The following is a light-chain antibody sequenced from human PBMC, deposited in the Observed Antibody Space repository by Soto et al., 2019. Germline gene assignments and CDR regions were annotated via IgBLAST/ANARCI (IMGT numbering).Light chain of an antibody. J-gene: IGLJ2*01. CDR3: CSYAGSYTLV. Sequence: QSALTQPRSVSGSPGQSVTISCTETSSDVGGYNYVSWYQQHPGKAPELMIYDVSKRPSGVPDRFSGSKSGNTASLTISGLQAEDEADYYCCSYAGSYTLVFGGGTKLTVL. CDR2: DVS. V-gene: IGLV2-11*01. CDR1: SSDVGGYNY.